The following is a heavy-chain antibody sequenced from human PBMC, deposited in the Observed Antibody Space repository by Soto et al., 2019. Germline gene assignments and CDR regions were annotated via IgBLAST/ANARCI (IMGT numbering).Heavy chain of an antibody. V-gene: IGHV1-46*01. Sequence: GASVKVSCKASGYTFTSYYMHWVRQAPGQGLEWMGIINPSGGSTSYAQKFQGRVTMTRDTSTSTVYMELSSLRSEDTAVYYCARDAVYCSGGSCESGAFDIWGQGTMFXVS. CDR1: GYTFTSYY. J-gene: IGHJ3*02. CDR2: INPSGGST. D-gene: IGHD2-15*01. CDR3: ARDAVYCSGGSCESGAFDI.